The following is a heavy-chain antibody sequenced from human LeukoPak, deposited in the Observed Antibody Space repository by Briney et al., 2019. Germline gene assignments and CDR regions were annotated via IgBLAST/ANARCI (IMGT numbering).Heavy chain of an antibody. J-gene: IGHJ4*02. V-gene: IGHV4-39*01. CDR3: ARYTVTSYFDY. Sequence: PSETLSLTCTVSGGSISSSSYYWGWIRQPPGKGLEWIGSIYYSGSTYYNPSLKSRVTVSVDTSKNQFSLKLSSVTAADTAVYYCARYTVTSYFDYWDQGTLVTVSS. D-gene: IGHD4-17*01. CDR2: IYYSGST. CDR1: GGSISSSSYY.